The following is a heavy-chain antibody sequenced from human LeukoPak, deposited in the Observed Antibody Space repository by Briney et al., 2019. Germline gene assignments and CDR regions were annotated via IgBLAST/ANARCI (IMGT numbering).Heavy chain of an antibody. V-gene: IGHV1-46*01. D-gene: IGHD3-16*01. CDR3: ARGIRQRGINWFDP. CDR1: GYTFTSYY. J-gene: IGHJ5*02. CDR2: INPSGGST. Sequence: GASVKVSCKASGYTFTSYYIHWVRQAPGQGLEWMGLINPSGGSTNYAQKFQGRVTMTRDTSTSTAYMELSSLRSEDTAVYHCARGIRQRGINWFDPWGQGTLVTVSS.